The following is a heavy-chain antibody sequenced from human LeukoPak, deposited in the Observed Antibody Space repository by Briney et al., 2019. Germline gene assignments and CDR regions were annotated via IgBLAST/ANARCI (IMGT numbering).Heavy chain of an antibody. CDR1: GYTFTSYA. Sequence: ASVKVSCKASGYTFTSYAMHWVRQAPGQRLEWMGWINAGNGNTKYSQKFQGRVTITRDTSASTAYMELSSLRSEDTAVYYCATGALPRIVGSVDFDYWGQGTLVTVSS. V-gene: IGHV1-3*01. D-gene: IGHD1-26*01. J-gene: IGHJ4*02. CDR3: ATGALPRIVGSVDFDY. CDR2: INAGNGNT.